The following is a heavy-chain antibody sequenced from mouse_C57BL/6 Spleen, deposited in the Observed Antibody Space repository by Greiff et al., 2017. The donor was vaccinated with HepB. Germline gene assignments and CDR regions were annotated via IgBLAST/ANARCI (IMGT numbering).Heavy chain of an antibody. CDR2: ISNLAYSI. CDR1: GFTFSDYG. D-gene: IGHD3-2*01. V-gene: IGHV5-15*04. CDR3: ARQTARDAMDY. Sequence: EVMLVESGGGLVQPGGSLKLSCAASGFTFSDYGMAWVRQAPRKGPEWVAFISNLAYSIYYADTVTGRFTISRENAKNTLYLEMSSLRSEDTAMYYCARQTARDAMDYWGQGTSVTVSS. J-gene: IGHJ4*01.